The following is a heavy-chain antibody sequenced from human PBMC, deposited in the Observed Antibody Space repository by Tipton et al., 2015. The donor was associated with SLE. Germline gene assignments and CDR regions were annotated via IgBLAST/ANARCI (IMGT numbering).Heavy chain of an antibody. CDR3: ARVAPGGYYFDY. CDR2: MDHSGIT. V-gene: IGHV4-34*01. D-gene: IGHD5-12*01. J-gene: IGHJ4*02. CDR1: GGSFSGYY. Sequence: TLSLTCAVYGGSFSGYYWSWIRQPPGKGLEWIGEMDHSGITNYNPSLKSRVTISVETSKNHFSLKLSSVTAADTAVYYCARVAPGGYYFDYWGQGTLVTVSS.